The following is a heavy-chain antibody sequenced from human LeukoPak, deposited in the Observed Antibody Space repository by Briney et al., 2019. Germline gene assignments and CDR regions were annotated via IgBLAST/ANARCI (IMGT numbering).Heavy chain of an antibody. CDR1: GFTFSSYG. CDR2: IRYDGSNK. J-gene: IGHJ5*02. V-gene: IGHV3-30*02. CDR3: ARDLASTGTQGWFDP. D-gene: IGHD6-13*01. Sequence: PGGSLRLSCAASGFTFSSYGMHWVRQAPGKGLEWVAFIRYDGSNKYYADSVKGRFTISRDNSKNTLYLQMNSLRVEDTAVYYCARDLASTGTQGWFDPWGQGTLVIVSS.